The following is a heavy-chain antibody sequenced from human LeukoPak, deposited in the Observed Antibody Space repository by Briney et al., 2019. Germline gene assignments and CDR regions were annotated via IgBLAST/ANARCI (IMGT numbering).Heavy chain of an antibody. CDR1: GFTFSSYN. D-gene: IGHD3-22*01. J-gene: IGHJ4*02. CDR3: ASDLSSGYYAGFDY. CDR2: ITSSSHMT. Sequence: GGSLRLSCAGSGFTFSSYNMNWVRQAPGKGLEWVSYITSSSHMTYYADSVKGRFTISRDNAKNSLYLQMNSLRAEDTAVYYCASDLSSGYYAGFDYWGQGTLVTVSS. V-gene: IGHV3-48*04.